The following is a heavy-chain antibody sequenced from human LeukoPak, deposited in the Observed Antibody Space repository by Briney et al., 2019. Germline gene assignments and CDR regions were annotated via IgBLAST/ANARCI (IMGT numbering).Heavy chain of an antibody. CDR3: ARVGMITFGGVIVVARPDYFDY. J-gene: IGHJ4*02. V-gene: IGHV3-7*01. D-gene: IGHD3-16*02. Sequence: GGSLSLSCAVSGFTSSRYWMSWVRQAPGKGVEWVANIKQDGSEKYYVDSGKGRFTISRDNAKNSLYLQMNSLRAEDTAVYYCARVGMITFGGVIVVARPDYFDYWGQGTLVTVSS. CDR1: GFTSSRYW. CDR2: IKQDGSEK.